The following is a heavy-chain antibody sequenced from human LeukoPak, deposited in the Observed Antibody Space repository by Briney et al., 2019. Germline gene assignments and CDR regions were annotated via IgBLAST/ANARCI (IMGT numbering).Heavy chain of an antibody. CDR3: ARELGSSWYNWFDP. CDR1: GFTFDDYG. CDR2: IKQDGSEK. D-gene: IGHD6-13*01. Sequence: GGSLRLSCAASGFTFDDYGMSWVRQAPGKGLEWVANIKQDGSEKYYVDSVKGRFTISRDNAKNSLYLQMNSLRAEDTAVYYCARELGSSWYNWFDPWGQGTLVTVSS. J-gene: IGHJ5*02. V-gene: IGHV3-7*01.